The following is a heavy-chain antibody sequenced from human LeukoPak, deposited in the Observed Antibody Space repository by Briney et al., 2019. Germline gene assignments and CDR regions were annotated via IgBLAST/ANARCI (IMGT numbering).Heavy chain of an antibody. CDR1: GFTFSSYA. V-gene: IGHV4-34*01. J-gene: IGHJ6*02. CDR3: ARDRLRGWYYDSREDYGMDV. CDR2: INHSGST. Sequence: PGGSLRLSCAASGFTFSSYAMSWIRQPPGKGLEWIGEINHSGSTNYNPSLKSRVTISVDTSKNQFSLKLSSVTAADTAVYYCARDRLRGWYYDSREDYGMDVWGQGTTVTVSS. D-gene: IGHD3-22*01.